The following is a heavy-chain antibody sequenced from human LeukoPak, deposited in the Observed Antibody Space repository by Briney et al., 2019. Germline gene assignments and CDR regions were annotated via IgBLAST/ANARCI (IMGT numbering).Heavy chain of an antibody. CDR2: ISTTSLST. Sequence: PGGSLRLSCAASGFTFSSYAMNWVRQAPGKGLQWVSVISTTSLSTYYADSVKGRFTISRDNSKNTLFLQMNGLRDEDTAIYYCAKDLSGYYRPFDYWGQGTLVTVSS. D-gene: IGHD3-9*01. J-gene: IGHJ4*02. CDR1: GFTFSSYA. CDR3: AKDLSGYYRPFDY. V-gene: IGHV3-23*01.